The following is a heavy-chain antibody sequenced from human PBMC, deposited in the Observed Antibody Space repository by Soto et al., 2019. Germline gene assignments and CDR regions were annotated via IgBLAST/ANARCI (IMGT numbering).Heavy chain of an antibody. Sequence: QITLKESGPPLVKPTQTLTLTCTFSGFSLSTSGVGVGWIRQPPGKALEWLALIYWDDDKRYSPSLKSRLTITKDTSKNQVVLTMTNMDPVDTATYYCAHRGQRYFDWLLPPRNNWFDPWGQGTLVTVSS. CDR3: AHRGQRYFDWLLPPRNNWFDP. J-gene: IGHJ5*02. D-gene: IGHD3-9*01. CDR2: IYWDDDK. V-gene: IGHV2-5*02. CDR1: GFSLSTSGVG.